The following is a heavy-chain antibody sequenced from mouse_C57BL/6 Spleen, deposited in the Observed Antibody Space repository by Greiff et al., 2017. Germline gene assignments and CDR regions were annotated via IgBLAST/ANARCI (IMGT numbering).Heavy chain of an antibody. Sequence: VKLVESGPGLVAPSQSLSITCTVSGFSLTSYGVHWVRQPPGKGLEWLVVIWSDGSTTYNSALKSRLSISKDNSKSQVFLKMNSLQTDDTAMYYCARHKDYDGSSYDWYFGVWGTGTTVTVSS. J-gene: IGHJ1*03. V-gene: IGHV2-6-1*01. CDR1: GFSLTSYG. CDR3: ARHKDYDGSSYDWYFGV. D-gene: IGHD1-1*01. CDR2: IWSDGST.